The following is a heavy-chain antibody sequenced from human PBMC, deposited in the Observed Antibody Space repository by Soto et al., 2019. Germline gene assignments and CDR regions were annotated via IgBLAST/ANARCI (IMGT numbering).Heavy chain of an antibody. D-gene: IGHD2-8*02. J-gene: IGHJ6*02. CDR1: GYTFTRYG. V-gene: IGHV1-18*01. Sequence: QVQLVQSGAEVKNPGASVKVSCKASGYTFTRYGIGWARQAPGQGLEWMGWINTYNGNTNYAQNVQGRVTLTTDTSTSTPYMELRSLRSTDTAISYCAMVEVYVTLSTQDDLGQGTTGSVAS. CDR3: AMVEVYVTLSTQDD. CDR2: INTYNGNT.